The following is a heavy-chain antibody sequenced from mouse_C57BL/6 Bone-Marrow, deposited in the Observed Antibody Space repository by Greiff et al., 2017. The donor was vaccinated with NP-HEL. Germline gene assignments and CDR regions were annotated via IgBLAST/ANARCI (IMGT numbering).Heavy chain of an antibody. Sequence: EVKLMESGGDLVKPGGSLKLSCAASGFTFSSYGMSWVRQTPDKRLEWVATISSGGSYTYYPDSVKGRFTISRDNAKNTLYLQMSSLKSEDTAMYYCARRNGGNWDYFDYWGQGTTLTVSS. CDR1: GFTFSSYG. J-gene: IGHJ2*01. CDR2: ISSGGSYT. CDR3: ARRNGGNWDYFDY. D-gene: IGHD4-1*01. V-gene: IGHV5-6*02.